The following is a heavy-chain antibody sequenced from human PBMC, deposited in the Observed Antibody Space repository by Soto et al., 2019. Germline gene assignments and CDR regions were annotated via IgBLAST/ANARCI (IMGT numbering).Heavy chain of an antibody. CDR2: IYYSGST. Sequence: PSETLSLTCTVSGGSISSYYWSWIRQPPGKGLEWIGYIYYSGSTNYNPSLKSRVTISVDTSKNQFSLKLSSVTAADTAVYYCARDGDGYNYDAFDIWGQGTMVTVS. CDR1: GGSISSYY. J-gene: IGHJ3*02. D-gene: IGHD5-12*01. CDR3: ARDGDGYNYDAFDI. V-gene: IGHV4-59*01.